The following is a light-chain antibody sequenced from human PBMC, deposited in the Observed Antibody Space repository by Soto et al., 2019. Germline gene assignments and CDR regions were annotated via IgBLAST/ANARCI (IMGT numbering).Light chain of an antibody. CDR3: SSYAGSNNLV. Sequence: QSVLTQPPSASGSPGQSVTISCTGTSSDVGGYNYVSWYQQHSGKAPKLMIYEVSKRPSGVPDRFSGSKSGTTASLTISGLQAEDEADYYCSSYAGSNNLVFGGGTQLTVL. CDR1: SSDVGGYNY. J-gene: IGLJ2*01. CDR2: EVS. V-gene: IGLV2-8*01.